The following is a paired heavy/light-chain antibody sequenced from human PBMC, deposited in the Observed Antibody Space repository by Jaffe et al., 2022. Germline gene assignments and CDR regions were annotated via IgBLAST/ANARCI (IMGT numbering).Heavy chain of an antibody. CDR2: MYTSGST. J-gene: IGHJ6*03. V-gene: IGHV4-61*02. Sequence: QVQLQESGPGLVKPSQTLSLTCTVSGGSISSGNYYWSWIRQPVGKGLEWIGRMYTSGSTNYNPSLKTRVTMSIDTSKNQFSLKLNSVTAADTALYYCARECDQGDQLLGRLVLHYYYYMDVWGKGTTVTVSS. D-gene: IGHD2-2*01. CDR3: ARECDQGDQLLGRLVLHYYYYMDV. CDR1: GGSISSGNYY.
Light chain of an antibody. Sequence: EIVLTQSPGTLSLSPGERATLSCRASQTISSSYLAWYQQKPGQAPRLLIFGASSRATGIPDRFSGSGSGTDFTLTISRLEPEDFALYYCQQYGSSPPMYTFGQGTKLEIK. CDR2: GAS. CDR1: QTISSSY. V-gene: IGKV3-20*01. CDR3: QQYGSSPPMYT. J-gene: IGKJ2*01.